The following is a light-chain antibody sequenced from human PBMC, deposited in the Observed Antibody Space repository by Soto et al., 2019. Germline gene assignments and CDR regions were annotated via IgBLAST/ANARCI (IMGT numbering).Light chain of an antibody. CDR3: SSYTRSSTLYVV. J-gene: IGLJ2*01. V-gene: IGLV2-14*01. CDR1: SSDVGGYNY. Sequence: QSAPTQPASVSGSPGQSITISCTGTSSDVGGYNYVSWYQQHPGKAPKLMIYDVSNRPSGVSNRFSGSKSGNTASLTISGLQAEDEADYYCSSYTRSSTLYVVFAGGTKVTVL. CDR2: DVS.